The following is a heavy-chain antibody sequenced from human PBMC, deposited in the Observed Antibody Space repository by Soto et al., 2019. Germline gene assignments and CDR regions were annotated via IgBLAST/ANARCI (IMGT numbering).Heavy chain of an antibody. CDR3: ARTFDHYGMDV. D-gene: IGHD3-9*01. CDR1: GYSIAIGYY. J-gene: IGHJ6*02. V-gene: IGHV4-38-2*01. Sequence: PSETLSLTCAVSGYSIAIGYYWACIRQSPGKGLEWIGSIYHAGSVYYNPSLNSRVAVSLDTSKDHFSLKLTSVTAADTAVYYCARTFDHYGMDVWVQGTTFTV. CDR2: IYHAGSV.